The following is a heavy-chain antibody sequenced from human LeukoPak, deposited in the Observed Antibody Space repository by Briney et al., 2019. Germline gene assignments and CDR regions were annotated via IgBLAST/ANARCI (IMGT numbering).Heavy chain of an antibody. CDR3: TTSPRGY. D-gene: IGHD4-17*01. CDR1: GFTFTSYS. V-gene: IGHV3-21*01. CDR2: ITSSSAYI. Sequence: GGSLRLSCEASGFTFTSYSINWVRQAPGKALEWVSSITSSSAYIYYADSLKGRFTISRDNARNSVYLQMNSLRAEDTAIYYCTTSPRGYWGQGTLVTVSS. J-gene: IGHJ4*02.